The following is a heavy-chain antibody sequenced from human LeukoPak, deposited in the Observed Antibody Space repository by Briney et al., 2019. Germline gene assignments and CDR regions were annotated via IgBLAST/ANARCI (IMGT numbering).Heavy chain of an antibody. J-gene: IGHJ3*02. CDR1: GFTFSSYS. CDR2: ISSSSSYI. D-gene: IGHD3-3*01. CDR3: AREKKTEWTTGAFDM. Sequence: GGSLRLSCAVSGFTFSSYSMNWVRQAPGRGLEWVSSISSSSSYIYYADSVKGRFTISRDNAKNSLYLQMNSLRAEDRAVYYCAREKKTEWTTGAFDMWGQGTMVIVSS. V-gene: IGHV3-21*01.